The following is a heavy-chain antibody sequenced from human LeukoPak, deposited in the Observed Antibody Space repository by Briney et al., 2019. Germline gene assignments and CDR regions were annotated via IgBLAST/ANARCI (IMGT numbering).Heavy chain of an antibody. D-gene: IGHD3-10*01. CDR2: IYYSGST. V-gene: IGHV4-31*03. CDR1: GGFISSGGYY. CDR3: ARESMVRGIRYFDY. Sequence: SETLSLTCTVSGGFISSGGYYWSWIRQHPGKGLEWIGYIYYSGSTYYNPSLKSRVTISVDTSKNQFSLKLSSVTAADTAVYYCARESMVRGIRYFDYWGQGTLVTVSS. J-gene: IGHJ4*02.